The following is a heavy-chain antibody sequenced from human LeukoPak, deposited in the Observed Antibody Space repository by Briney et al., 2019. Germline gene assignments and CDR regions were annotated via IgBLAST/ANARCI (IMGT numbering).Heavy chain of an antibody. CDR2: IKQDGSEK. CDR3: AKEPRDAFDI. J-gene: IGHJ3*02. V-gene: IGHV3-7*04. Sequence: PGGSLRLSCTASGFTFSSYWMSWVRQAPGKGMEWVANIKQDGSEKYYVDSVKGRFTISRDNAKNSLYLQMNSLRAEDTAVYYCAKEPRDAFDIWGQGSMVTVSS. CDR1: GFTFSSYW.